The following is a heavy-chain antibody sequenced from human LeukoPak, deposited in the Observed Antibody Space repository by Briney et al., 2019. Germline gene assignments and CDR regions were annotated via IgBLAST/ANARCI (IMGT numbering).Heavy chain of an antibody. CDR3: AKDPEGTPNNWFDP. CDR2: ISWNSGSI. J-gene: IGHJ5*02. V-gene: IGHV3-9*01. Sequence: PGRSLRLSCAASGFTFDDYAMHWVRQAPGKGLEWVSGISWNSGSIGYADPVKGRFTISRDNAKNSLYLQMNSLRAEDTALYYCAKDPEGTPNNWFDPWGQGTLVTVSS. CDR1: GFTFDDYA. D-gene: IGHD2-15*01.